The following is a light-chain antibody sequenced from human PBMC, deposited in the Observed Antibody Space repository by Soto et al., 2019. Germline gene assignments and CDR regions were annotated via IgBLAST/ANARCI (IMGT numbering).Light chain of an antibody. Sequence: QSALTQPASVSGSPGQSITISCTGTNSDVGSYSLVSWYQQHPGEAPKLIIYEGSKRPSGVSNRFSGSKSVNTASLTISGLRAEDEADYYCSSYTSSSTWVFGGGTKLTVL. CDR1: NSDVGSYSL. CDR2: EGS. V-gene: IGLV2-14*02. J-gene: IGLJ3*02. CDR3: SSYTSSSTWV.